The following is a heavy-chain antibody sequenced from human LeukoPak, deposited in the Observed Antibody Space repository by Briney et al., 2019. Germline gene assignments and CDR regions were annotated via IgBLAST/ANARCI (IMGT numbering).Heavy chain of an antibody. D-gene: IGHD2-8*02. V-gene: IGHV1-69*13. Sequence: SVKVSCKASGGTLCSYAISWVRQAPGQGLEWMGGIIPIFGTANYAQTFQGRVTITADESTSTAYMELSSLRSEDTAVYYCARDRRHWSGGMDVWGKGTTVTVSS. CDR1: GGTLCSYA. CDR3: ARDRRHWSGGMDV. J-gene: IGHJ6*04. CDR2: IIPIFGTA.